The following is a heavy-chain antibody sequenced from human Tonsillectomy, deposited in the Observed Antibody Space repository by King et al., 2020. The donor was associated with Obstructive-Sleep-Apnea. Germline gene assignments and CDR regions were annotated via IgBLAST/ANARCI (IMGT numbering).Heavy chain of an antibody. CDR2: IKQDGSET. D-gene: IGHD4-17*01. J-gene: IGHJ4*02. CDR1: GFTFSNFW. Sequence: VQLVESGGGLVQPGGSLRLSCAASGFTFSNFWMTWVRQAPGKGPEWVSNIKQDGSETYYVDSVRGRFTISRYNAKNSLYLQMNNLRAEDTAVYYCASRPPTETYFGVFDFWGQGALVTVSS. V-gene: IGHV3-7*03. CDR3: ASRPPTETYFGVFDF.